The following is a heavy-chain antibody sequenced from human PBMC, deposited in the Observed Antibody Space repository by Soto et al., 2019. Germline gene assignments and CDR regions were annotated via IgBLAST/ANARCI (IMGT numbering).Heavy chain of an antibody. CDR1: GFTFSSYG. CDR3: ARGGDRLGGRGVCLDY. CDR2: IWYDGSNK. V-gene: IGHV3-33*01. D-gene: IGHD6-25*01. Sequence: QVQLVESGGGVVQPGRSLRLSCAASGFTFSSYGMHWVRQAPGKGLEWVAVIWYDGSNKYYADSVKGRFTISRDNSKNTLDPQMDSPGAEDTAVYYWARGGDRLGGRGVCLDYWGQGTLVTVSS. J-gene: IGHJ4*02.